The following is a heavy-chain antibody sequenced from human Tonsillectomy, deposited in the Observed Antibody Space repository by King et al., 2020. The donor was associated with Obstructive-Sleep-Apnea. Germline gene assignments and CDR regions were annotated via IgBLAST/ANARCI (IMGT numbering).Heavy chain of an antibody. V-gene: IGHV4-34*01. CDR3: ARERIAAAGTWDYYYYGMDV. Sequence: VQLQQWGAGLLKPSETLSLTCAVYGGSFSGYYWSWIRQPPGKGLEWIGEINHSGSTNYNPSLKSRVTISVDTSKNQFSLKLSSVTGADTAVYYCARERIAAAGTWDYYYYGMDVWGQGTTVTVSS. CDR1: GGSFSGYY. J-gene: IGHJ6*02. CDR2: INHSGST. D-gene: IGHD6-13*01.